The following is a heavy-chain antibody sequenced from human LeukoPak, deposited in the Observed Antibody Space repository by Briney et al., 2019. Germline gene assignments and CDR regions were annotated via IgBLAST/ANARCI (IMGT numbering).Heavy chain of an antibody. J-gene: IGHJ6*02. V-gene: IGHV3-30-3*01. CDR3: AKDSSSWSPGYYGMDV. D-gene: IGHD6-13*01. CDR1: GFTFSSYA. Sequence: GGSLRLSCAASGFTFSSYAMHWVRQAPGKGLEWVAVISYDGSNKYYADSVKGRFTISRDNSKNTLYLQMNSLRAEDTAVYYCAKDSSSWSPGYYGMDVWGQGTTVTVSS. CDR2: ISYDGSNK.